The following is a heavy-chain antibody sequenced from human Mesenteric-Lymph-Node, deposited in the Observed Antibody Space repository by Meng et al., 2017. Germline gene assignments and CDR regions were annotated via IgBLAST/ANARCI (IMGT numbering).Heavy chain of an antibody. D-gene: IGHD6-13*01. CDR1: GGSISGYY. CDR2: IHYSGST. CDR3: ARQQLVRSSRGFDP. J-gene: IGHJ5*02. Sequence: QGQLQDPGPGLVQPSETLSLPCTVSGGSISGYYWSWIRQPPGKELEWIGYIHYSGSTNYKPSLKSRVTISVDTSKNQFSLKLSSVTAADTAVYYCARQQLVRSSRGFDPWGQGTLVTVSS. V-gene: IGHV4-59*08.